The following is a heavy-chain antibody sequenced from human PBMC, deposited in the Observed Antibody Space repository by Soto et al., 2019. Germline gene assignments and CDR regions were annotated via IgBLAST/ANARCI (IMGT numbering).Heavy chain of an antibody. CDR2: ITPDNGNT. J-gene: IGHJ5*02. CDR1: GYNFVTFG. CDR3: ARLAPCAGDPCYSLPRDL. V-gene: IGHV1-18*01. Sequence: QVQLLQSGAEVKEPGASVKVSCKASGYNFVTFGVSWVRQAPGQGLEWMGWITPDNGNTNYAQRFQGRATMTTDTSTSTAYMEVRSLRSDDTAVYYCARLAPCAGDPCYSLPRDLWGQGALVTVSS. D-gene: IGHD2-21*01.